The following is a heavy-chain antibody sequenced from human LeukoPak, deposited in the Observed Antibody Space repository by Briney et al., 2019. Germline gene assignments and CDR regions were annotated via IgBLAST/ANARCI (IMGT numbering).Heavy chain of an antibody. Sequence: PGGSLRLSCAASGFTFSSYAMSWVRQAPGKRLEWVSAISGNGGSTYYADSVKGRFTISRDNSKNTLYLQMNSLRAEDTAVYYCAKGGTAEEWFDPWGQGTLVTVSS. CDR2: ISGNGGST. V-gene: IGHV3-23*01. D-gene: IGHD1-1*01. CDR3: AKGGTAEEWFDP. J-gene: IGHJ5*02. CDR1: GFTFSSYA.